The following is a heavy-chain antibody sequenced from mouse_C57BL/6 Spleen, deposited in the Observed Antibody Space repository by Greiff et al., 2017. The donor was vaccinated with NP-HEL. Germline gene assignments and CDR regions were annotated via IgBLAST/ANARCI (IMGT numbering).Heavy chain of an antibody. CDR3: ARHKIGHYDYGSSWYFDV. J-gene: IGHJ1*03. CDR2: FYPGSGSI. V-gene: IGHV1-62-2*01. CDR1: GYTFTEYT. Sequence: VQLQESGAELVKPGASVKLSCKASGYTFTEYTIHWVKQRSGQGLEWIGWFYPGSGSIKYNEKFKDKATLTADKSSSTVYMELSRLTSEDSAVYFCARHKIGHYDYGSSWYFDVWGTGTTVTGSS. D-gene: IGHD1-1*01.